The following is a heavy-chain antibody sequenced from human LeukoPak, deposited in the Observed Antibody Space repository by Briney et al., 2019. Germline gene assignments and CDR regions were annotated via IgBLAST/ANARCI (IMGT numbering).Heavy chain of an antibody. CDR1: GGSFSGYY. CDR2: INHSGST. J-gene: IGHJ4*02. V-gene: IGHV4-34*01. Sequence: SETLSLTCAVYGGSFSGYYWSWIRQPPGKGLEWIGEINHSGSTNYNPSLKSRVTISVDTSKNQFSLKLSSVTAADTAVYYCARDLRRYYYDSSGYYLDYWGQGTLVTVSS. CDR3: ARDLRRYYYDSSGYYLDY. D-gene: IGHD3-22*01.